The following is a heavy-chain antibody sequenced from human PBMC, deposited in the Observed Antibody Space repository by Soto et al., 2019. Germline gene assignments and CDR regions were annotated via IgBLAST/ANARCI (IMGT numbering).Heavy chain of an antibody. CDR1: GGSISSGDYY. Sequence: QVQLQESGPGLVKPSQTLSLTCTVSGGSISSGDYYWSWIRQPPGNGLEWIGYIYYSGSTYYNPSLKSRVTISVDTSKNQFSLKLSSVTAADTAVYYCARAKGGYSYGYYWYFDLWGRGTLVTVSS. CDR3: ARAKGGYSYGYYWYFDL. CDR2: IYYSGST. V-gene: IGHV4-30-4*01. D-gene: IGHD5-18*01. J-gene: IGHJ2*01.